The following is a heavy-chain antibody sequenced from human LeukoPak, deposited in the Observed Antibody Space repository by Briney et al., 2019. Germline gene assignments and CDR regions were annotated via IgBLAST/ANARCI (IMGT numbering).Heavy chain of an antibody. CDR2: ISAYNGNT. D-gene: IGHD6-19*01. CDR3: ARDTPYAVAGTGGDY. J-gene: IGHJ4*02. V-gene: IGHV1-18*01. CDR1: GYTFTSYG. Sequence: ASVKVFCKASGYTFTSYGISWVRQAPGQGLEGMGWISAYNGNTNYAQKLQGRVTMTTDTSTSTAYMELRSLRSDDTAVYYCARDTPYAVAGTGGDYWGQGTLVTVSS.